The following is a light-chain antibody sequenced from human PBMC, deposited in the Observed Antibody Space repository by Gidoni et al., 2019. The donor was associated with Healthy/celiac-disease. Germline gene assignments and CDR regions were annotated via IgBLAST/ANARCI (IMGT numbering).Light chain of an antibody. CDR1: QLGDKY. V-gene: IGLV3-1*01. J-gene: IGLJ3*02. CDR2: QDS. Sequence: SYELTQPPSVSVSPGQTASITCSGDQLGDKYACCYQQKPGQSPVLVIYQDSKRPSGIPERFSGSNSGNTATLTISGTQAMDEADYDCQAWDSSIWVFGGGTKLTVL. CDR3: QAWDSSIWV.